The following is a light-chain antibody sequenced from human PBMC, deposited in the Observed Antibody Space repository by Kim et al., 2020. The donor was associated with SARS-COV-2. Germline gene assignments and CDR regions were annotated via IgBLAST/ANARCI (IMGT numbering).Light chain of an antibody. J-gene: IGKJ1*01. CDR1: QSIDPD. CDR2: DPS. CDR3: QHYNAWPPWT. Sequence: VSLGAGATLSCRASQSIDPDLAWYQQNPGQPPSLLIYDPSTRAPGIPARFRGSGSGTEFTLTINSLQSEDLAVYYCQHYNAWPPWTFGRGTKLEI. V-gene: IGKV3-15*01.